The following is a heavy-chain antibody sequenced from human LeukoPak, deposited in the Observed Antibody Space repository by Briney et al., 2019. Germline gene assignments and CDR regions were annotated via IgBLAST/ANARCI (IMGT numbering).Heavy chain of an antibody. V-gene: IGHV3-23*01. CDR3: AKPPYYYDTSEGWFDP. J-gene: IGHJ5*02. CDR1: GFTFSSYA. D-gene: IGHD3-22*01. CDR2: ISGSGGST. Sequence: PGGSLRLSCAASGFTFSSYAMSWVRQAPGKGLEWVSAISGSGGSTYYADSVKGRFTIPRDNSKNTLYLQMNSLRAEDTAVYYCAKPPYYYDTSEGWFDPWGQGTLVTVSS.